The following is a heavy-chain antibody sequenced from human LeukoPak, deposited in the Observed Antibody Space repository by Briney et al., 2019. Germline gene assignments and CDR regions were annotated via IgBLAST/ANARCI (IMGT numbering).Heavy chain of an antibody. CDR1: GLSLSTYA. CDR3: AKDEGPYSSAWYSVGLIDD. D-gene: IGHD6-13*01. CDR2: ISHVGRET. V-gene: IGHV3-30*18. Sequence: PRGSLRLSRAASGLSLSTYAMQWVRPAPRKGLDWVAGISHVGRETQYAHPVKGRFTNSRKHSRNTLYLHKNNLRPELTAVYYCAKDEGPYSSAWYSVGLIDDWGQGTLVTVSS. J-gene: IGHJ4*02.